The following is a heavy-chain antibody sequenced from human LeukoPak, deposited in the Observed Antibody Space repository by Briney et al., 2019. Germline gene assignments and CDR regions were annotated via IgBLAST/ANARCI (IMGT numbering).Heavy chain of an antibody. V-gene: IGHV1-2*02. CDR2: VNPNSGGT. Sequence: ASVKVSCKASGYTFTGYYMHWVRQAPGQGREWMGWVNPNSGGTNYAQKFQGRVTMTRDTSISTAYMELSRLRSDDTAVYYCARDRYRAGATVLGYWGQGTLVTVSS. J-gene: IGHJ4*02. D-gene: IGHD1-26*01. CDR1: GYTFTGYY. CDR3: ARDRYRAGATVLGY.